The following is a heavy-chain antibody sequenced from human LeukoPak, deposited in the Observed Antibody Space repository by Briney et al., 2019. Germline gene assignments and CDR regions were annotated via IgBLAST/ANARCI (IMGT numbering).Heavy chain of an antibody. CDR1: GGSFSGYY. D-gene: IGHD3-22*01. CDR2: INHSGST. Sequence: PSETLSLTCAVYGGSFSGYYWSWIRQPPGKGLEWIGEINHSGSTNYNPSLKSRVTISVDTSKNQFSLKLSSVTAADTAVYYCARDRGHYDTSGYLFDFWGQGTLVTVSS. J-gene: IGHJ4*02. V-gene: IGHV4-34*01. CDR3: ARDRGHYDTSGYLFDF.